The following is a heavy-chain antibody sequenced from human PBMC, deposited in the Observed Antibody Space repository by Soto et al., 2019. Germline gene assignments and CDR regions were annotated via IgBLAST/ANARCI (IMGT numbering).Heavy chain of an antibody. Sequence: GGSLRLSCAASGFTFSSYGMHWVRQAPGKGLEWVAVISYDGSNKYYADSVKGRFTISRDNSKNTLYLQMNSLRAEDTAVYYCAKARGYYDSSGYPVVYWGQGT. CDR1: GFTFSSYG. V-gene: IGHV3-30*18. D-gene: IGHD3-22*01. CDR2: ISYDGSNK. CDR3: AKARGYYDSSGYPVVY. J-gene: IGHJ4*02.